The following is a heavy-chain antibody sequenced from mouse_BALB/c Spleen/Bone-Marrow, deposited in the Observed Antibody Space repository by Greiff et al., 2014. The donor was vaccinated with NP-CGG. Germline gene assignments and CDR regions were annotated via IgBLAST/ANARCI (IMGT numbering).Heavy chain of an antibody. D-gene: IGHD2-14*01. CDR3: ARGYAGWNDY. V-gene: IGHV1-69*02. CDR2: IDPSDSYT. Sequence: QVQLQQSGAELVKPGASVKLSCKASGYTFTSYWMHWVKQRPGQGLEWIGEIDPSDSYTNYNQKFKGKATLTVDKSSSTAYMQLSSLTSEDSAVYYCARGYAGWNDYWGQGTTLTVSS. J-gene: IGHJ2*01. CDR1: GYTFTSYW.